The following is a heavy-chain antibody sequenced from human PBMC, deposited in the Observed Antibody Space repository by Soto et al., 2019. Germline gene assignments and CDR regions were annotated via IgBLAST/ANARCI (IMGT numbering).Heavy chain of an antibody. CDR3: ARDGQFLEWLPDENWFDP. CDR2: ISSSSSYI. CDR1: GFTFSSYA. J-gene: IGHJ5*02. V-gene: IGHV3-21*01. Sequence: GGSLRLSCAASGFTFSSYAMNWVRQAPGKGLEWVSSISSSSSYIYYADSVKGRFTISRDNAKNSLYLQMNSLRAEDTAVYYCARDGQFLEWLPDENWFDPWGQGTLVTVSS. D-gene: IGHD3-3*01.